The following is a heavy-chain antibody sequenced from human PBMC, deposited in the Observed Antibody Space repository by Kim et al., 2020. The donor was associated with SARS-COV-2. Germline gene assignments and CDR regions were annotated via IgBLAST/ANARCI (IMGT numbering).Heavy chain of an antibody. J-gene: IGHJ4*02. CDR2: T. D-gene: IGHD3-16*01. CDR3: ARLLRDGGGRF. V-gene: IGHV4-39*01. Sequence: TYYNPCLKSRVTISVDTSKKQFSLRLRSVTAADTAVYYCARLLRDGGGRFWGQGTLVTVSS.